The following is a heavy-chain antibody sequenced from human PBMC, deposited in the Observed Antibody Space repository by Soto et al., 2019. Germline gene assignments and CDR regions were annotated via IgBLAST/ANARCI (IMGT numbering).Heavy chain of an antibody. V-gene: IGHV3-30*03. D-gene: IGHD4-4*01. CDR2: LSYDGNNK. J-gene: IGHJ4*02. CDR1: GFTFSDYS. CDR3: ARDDTAAPYSVYQIDD. Sequence: QVQLVESGGGVVQPGRSLRLSCAASGFTFSDYSMHWVRQAPGKGLEWVAVLSYDGNNKYYEDSVKGRFTVFRDDSKNTLYLQMNSLRPEDTALYYCARDDTAAPYSVYQIDDCGQGTLVTVSS.